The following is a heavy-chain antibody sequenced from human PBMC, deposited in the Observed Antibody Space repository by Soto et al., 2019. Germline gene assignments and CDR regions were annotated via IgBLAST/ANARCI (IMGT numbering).Heavy chain of an antibody. CDR3: ARVVVVAAINWFDP. D-gene: IGHD2-15*01. V-gene: IGHV4-61*01. Sequence: PSETLSLTCTVSGGSVGSGSYYWSWIRQPPGKGLEWIGYIYYSGSTNYNPSLKSRVTISVDTSKNQFSLKLSSVTAADTAVYYCARVVVVAAINWFDPWGQGTLVTVSS. CDR2: IYYSGST. J-gene: IGHJ5*02. CDR1: GGSVGSGSYY.